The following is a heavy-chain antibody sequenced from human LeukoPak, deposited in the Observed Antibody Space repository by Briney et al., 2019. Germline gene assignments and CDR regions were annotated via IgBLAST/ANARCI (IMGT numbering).Heavy chain of an antibody. CDR1: GLTLSNYG. J-gene: IGHJ4*02. V-gene: IGHV3-23*01. CDR2: ISGGGGGT. CDR3: AKRGVVVRVILVGFHKEANYFDS. D-gene: IGHD3-10*01. Sequence: GGSLRLSCAVSGLTLSNYGMSWVRQAPGKGLEWVAGISGGGGGTNYADSVKGRFTVSRDSPNNTLYLQMHSLRAEDTAVYFCAKRGVVVRVILVGFHKEANYFDSWGQGALVTVSS.